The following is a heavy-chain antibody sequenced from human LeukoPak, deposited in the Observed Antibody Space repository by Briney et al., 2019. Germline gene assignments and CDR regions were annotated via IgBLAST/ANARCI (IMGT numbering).Heavy chain of an antibody. J-gene: IGHJ6*03. D-gene: IGHD3-3*01. V-gene: IGHV3-64*01. CDR3: ARSPSSTIFGVVLAYYYMDV. CDR1: GFTFSSYA. Sequence: PGGSLRLSCAASGFTFSSYAMHWVRQAPGKGLEYVSAISSNGGSTYYANSVKGRFTISRDNSKNTLYLQMGSLRAEGMAVYYCARSPSSTIFGVVLAYYYMDVWGKGTTVTVSS. CDR2: ISSNGGST.